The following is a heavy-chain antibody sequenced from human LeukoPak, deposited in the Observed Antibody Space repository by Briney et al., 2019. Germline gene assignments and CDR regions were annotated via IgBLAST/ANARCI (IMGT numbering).Heavy chain of an antibody. Sequence: GGSLRLSCAASGFTFDDYGMNWVRQVPGKRLEWVSGINWNGDSTAYADAVKGRFTISRDNAKNSLYLEMTTLRVEDTAVYYCGRGDAGDVWGTGTTVTISS. CDR1: GFTFDDYG. V-gene: IGHV3-20*04. CDR3: GRGDAGDV. D-gene: IGHD2-21*02. CDR2: INWNGDST. J-gene: IGHJ6*04.